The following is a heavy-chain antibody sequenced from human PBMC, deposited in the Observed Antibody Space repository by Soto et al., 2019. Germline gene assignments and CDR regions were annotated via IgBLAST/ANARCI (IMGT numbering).Heavy chain of an antibody. CDR1: GFTFSSYW. CDR2: IKQDGSEK. D-gene: IGHD3-10*01. Sequence: EVQLVESGGGLVQPGGSLRLSCAASGFTFSSYWMSWVRQAPGKGLEWVANIKQDGSEKYYVDSVKGRFTISRDNAKNSLYLQMNSLRAENTAVYYCARALSYYYGSGSYYNLAQEASFDYWGQGTLVTVSS. J-gene: IGHJ4*02. V-gene: IGHV3-7*03. CDR3: ARALSYYYGSGSYYNLAQEASFDY.